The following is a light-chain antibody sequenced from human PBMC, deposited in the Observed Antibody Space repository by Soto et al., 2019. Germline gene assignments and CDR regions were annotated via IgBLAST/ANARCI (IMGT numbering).Light chain of an antibody. J-gene: IGKJ4*01. CDR2: GAS. V-gene: IGKV3D-15*01. CDR3: QQYENWPPRLT. Sequence: EIVMTQSPATLSVSPGGGANPSCRARQRISRYLAWYQQKPGQAPRLLIYGASTRAAGIPARFSGSGSGTYFTLSISSVQSEDFAVYYCQQYENWPPRLTFGGGTKVEIK. CDR1: QRISRY.